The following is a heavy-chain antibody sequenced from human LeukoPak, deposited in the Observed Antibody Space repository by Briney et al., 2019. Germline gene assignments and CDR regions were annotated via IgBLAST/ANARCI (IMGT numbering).Heavy chain of an antibody. CDR1: GFTFSSYT. CDR3: ARGRGVLDCSSTTCYGNWFDP. V-gene: IGHV3-21*01. D-gene: IGHD2-2*01. J-gene: IGHJ5*02. Sequence: GGSLRLSCAASGFTFSSYTMNWVRQAPGKGLEWVSSISSTTSYIYYADSVKGRFTISRDNAKNSLYLQMNSLRAEDTAVYYCARGRGVLDCSSTTCYGNWFDPWGQGTLVTVSS. CDR2: ISSTTSYI.